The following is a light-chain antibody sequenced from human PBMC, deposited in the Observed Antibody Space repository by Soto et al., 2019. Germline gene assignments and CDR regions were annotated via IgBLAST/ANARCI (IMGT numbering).Light chain of an antibody. CDR1: SSNIGAGYD. CDR3: QSYDTNLSGWV. J-gene: IGLJ3*02. V-gene: IGLV1-40*01. Sequence: QSVLTQPPSVSGAPGQRVTISCTGSSSNIGAGYDVHWYQQLPGTAPKLLIYGNSNRPSGVPDRFSGSKSGTSASLAITGLQAEDEADYSCQSYDTNLSGWVFGGGTKLTVL. CDR2: GNS.